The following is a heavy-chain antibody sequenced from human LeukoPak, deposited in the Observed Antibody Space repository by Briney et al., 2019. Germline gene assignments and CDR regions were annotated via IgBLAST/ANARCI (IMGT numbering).Heavy chain of an antibody. CDR2: ISGSGGST. CDR1: GVTFSSYA. V-gene: IGHV3-23*01. J-gene: IGHJ4*02. D-gene: IGHD6-13*01. Sequence: GGSLRLSCAASGVTFSSYAMSWIRQAPGKGLEWVSAISGSGGSTYYADSVKGRFNISRDNSKNTLYLQMNSLRAEDTAVYYCAKGEQLVLNWGQGTLVTVSS. CDR3: AKGEQLVLN.